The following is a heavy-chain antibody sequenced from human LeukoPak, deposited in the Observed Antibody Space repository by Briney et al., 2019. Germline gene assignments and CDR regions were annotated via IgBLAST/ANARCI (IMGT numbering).Heavy chain of an antibody. V-gene: IGHV3-66*01. J-gene: IGHJ4*02. CDR3: ARGHGAFDY. D-gene: IGHD3-10*01. CDR1: KFTVSSNY. CDR2: IYSGGST. Sequence: PGGSLRLSCAASKFTVSSNYMSWVRQAPGKGLEWVSLIYSGGSTDYADSVKGRFTISRDNSKNTLYLQMNSLRAEDTAVYYCARGHGAFDYWGQGTLVTVSS.